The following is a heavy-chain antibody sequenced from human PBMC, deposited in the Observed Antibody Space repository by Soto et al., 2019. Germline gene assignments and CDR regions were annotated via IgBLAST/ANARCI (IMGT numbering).Heavy chain of an antibody. D-gene: IGHD3-10*01. CDR3: AKGGVLVVQTDV. Sequence: EVQLLESGGRLVQPGGSLRLSCAASGVIFSSYAMTWVRQAPGKGLEWVSAITGGGFSTYYTDSVKGRFTISRDKSKNTLYLQMNGLRAEDTAVYFCAKGGVLVVQTDVWGQGTTVTVYS. CDR1: GVIFSSYA. CDR2: ITGGGFST. V-gene: IGHV3-23*01. J-gene: IGHJ6*02.